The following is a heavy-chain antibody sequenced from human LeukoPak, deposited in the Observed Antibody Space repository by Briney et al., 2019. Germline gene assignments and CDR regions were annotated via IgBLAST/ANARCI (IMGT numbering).Heavy chain of an antibody. Sequence: PGGSLILSCAASGFTFSTYSMNWVRQAPGKGLEWVSSISSSTSYIYYADSVKGRFTISRDNAKNSLYLQMNSLRAEDTAVYYCATAGYYLPDYWGQGTLVTVSS. CDR3: ATAGYYLPDY. D-gene: IGHD3-22*01. CDR1: GFTFSTYS. J-gene: IGHJ4*02. V-gene: IGHV3-21*01. CDR2: ISSSTSYI.